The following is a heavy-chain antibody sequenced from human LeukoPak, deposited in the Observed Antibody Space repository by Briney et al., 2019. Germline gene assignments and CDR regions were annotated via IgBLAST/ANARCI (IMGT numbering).Heavy chain of an antibody. V-gene: IGHV4-34*01. Sequence: ASETLSLTCAVYGGSFSGYYWSWIRQPPGKGLEWIGEINHSGSTNYNPSLKSRVTISVDTSKNQFSLKLSSVTAADTAVYYCARLGGFNDYWGQGTLVTVSS. D-gene: IGHD2-15*01. CDR1: GGSFSGYY. CDR2: INHSGST. J-gene: IGHJ4*02. CDR3: ARLGGFNDY.